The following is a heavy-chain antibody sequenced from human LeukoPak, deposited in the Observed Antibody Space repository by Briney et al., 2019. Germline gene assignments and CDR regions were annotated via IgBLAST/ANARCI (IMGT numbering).Heavy chain of an antibody. CDR3: ARWHSHGRYFDY. CDR1: GGSIRNYY. Sequence: TSETLSLTCTVSGGSIRNYYWNWIRQHPGKGLEWIGYTSDSGPTDYKPSLKSRVTISADTSKNQLSLKLTSATAADTAVYYCARWHSHGRYFDYWGQGALVTVSS. D-gene: IGHD5-18*01. J-gene: IGHJ4*02. CDR2: TSDSGPT. V-gene: IGHV4-59*01.